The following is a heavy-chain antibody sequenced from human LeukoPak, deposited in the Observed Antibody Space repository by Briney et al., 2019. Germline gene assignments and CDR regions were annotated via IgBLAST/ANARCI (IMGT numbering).Heavy chain of an antibody. CDR2: IRYDGSNK. CDR1: GFTFDDYG. CDR3: AREGLRSIAARRGTRDYMDV. D-gene: IGHD6-6*01. Sequence: GGSLRLSCAASGFTFDDYGMHWVRQAPGKGLEWVAFIRYDGSNKYYADSVKGRFTISRDNSKNTLYLQMNSLRAEDTAVYYCAREGLRSIAARRGTRDYMDVWGKGTTVIVSS. V-gene: IGHV3-30*02. J-gene: IGHJ6*03.